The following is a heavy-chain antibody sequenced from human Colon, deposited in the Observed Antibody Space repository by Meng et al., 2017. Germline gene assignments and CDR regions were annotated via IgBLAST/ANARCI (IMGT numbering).Heavy chain of an antibody. CDR1: AGPFSGYY. J-gene: IGHJ4*02. CDR3: SSLLTLDY. V-gene: IGHV4-34*02. CDR2: INHSGDT. Sequence: QVPLQQWGPVLLKPSETLTLTSAINAGPFSGYYWSWIRQAPGKGLEWIGEINHSGDTHYNPSLKSRVSMSFDTSKKQFSLHLSSVTAADTAVYYCSSLLTLDYWGPGTLVTVSS. D-gene: IGHD2-15*01.